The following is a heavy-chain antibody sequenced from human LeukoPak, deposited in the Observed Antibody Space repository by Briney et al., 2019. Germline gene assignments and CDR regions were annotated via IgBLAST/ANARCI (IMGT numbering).Heavy chain of an antibody. CDR3: ARGVAARPDYYYYGMDV. Sequence: SETLSLNCAVYGGSFSGYYWSWIRQPPGKGLEWIGEINHSGSTNYNPSLKSRVTISVDTSKNQFSLKLSSVTAADTAVYYCARGVAARPDYYYYGMDVWGQGTTVTVSS. D-gene: IGHD6-6*01. CDR1: GGSFSGYY. V-gene: IGHV4-34*01. J-gene: IGHJ6*02. CDR2: INHSGST.